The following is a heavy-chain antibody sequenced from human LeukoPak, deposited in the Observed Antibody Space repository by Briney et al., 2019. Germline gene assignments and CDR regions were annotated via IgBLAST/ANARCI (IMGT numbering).Heavy chain of an antibody. CDR1: GGSFSGYY. Sequence: PSETLSLTCAVYGGSFSGYYWSWIRQPPGKGREWIGEINHSGSTRYNPSLQSRVTISVDTTKNQFSMKLSCVAAADTAGYYCARSRDYYGSGSYFADAFDIGGQGTRVTVSS. D-gene: IGHD3-10*01. V-gene: IGHV4-34*01. CDR2: INHSGST. CDR3: ARSRDYYGSGSYFADAFDI. J-gene: IGHJ3*02.